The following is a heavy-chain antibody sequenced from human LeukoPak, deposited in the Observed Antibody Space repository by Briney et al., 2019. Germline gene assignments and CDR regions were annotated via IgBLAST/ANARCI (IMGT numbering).Heavy chain of an antibody. V-gene: IGHV4-59*08. CDR3: ASRLGHSASWYYGMDV. D-gene: IGHD2-2*01. CDR1: GGSISSYY. J-gene: IGHJ6*02. Sequence: SETLSLTCTVSGGSISSYYWSWIRQPPGKGLEWIGYVYYSGSTDYNPSLKSRVTISVDTSKNQFSLNLTSVTAADTAVYYCASRLGHSASWYYGMDVWGQGTTVTVSS. CDR2: VYYSGST.